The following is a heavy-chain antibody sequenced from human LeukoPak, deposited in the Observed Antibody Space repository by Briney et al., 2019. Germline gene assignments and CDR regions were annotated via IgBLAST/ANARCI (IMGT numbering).Heavy chain of an antibody. D-gene: IGHD3-22*01. CDR1: VGSISSGSYY. J-gene: IGHJ1*01. Sequence: PSQTLSLTCTVSVGSISSGSYYWSWIRQPAGKALEWIGRIYSSGTTNYNPSLKSRVTISVDTSKNQFSLKLSSVTAADTAVYYCASVGYYDSSGYYSVNFQHWGQGTLVTVSS. V-gene: IGHV4-61*02. CDR2: IYSSGTT. CDR3: ASVGYYDSSGYYSVNFQH.